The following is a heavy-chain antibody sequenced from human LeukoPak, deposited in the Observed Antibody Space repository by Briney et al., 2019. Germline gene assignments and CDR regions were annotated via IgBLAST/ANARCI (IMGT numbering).Heavy chain of an antibody. CDR3: ARGKHFCNTSWRLDY. CDR2: IYPGDSDT. V-gene: IGHV5-51*01. Sequence: GESLRISCEGSGYSFASYWIGWVRQMPGKGLEWMGIIYPGDSDTRYSPSFQGQVTISADKSIATAYLQWSSLKASDTAMYYCARGKHFCNTSWRLDYLGQGTLVTVSS. CDR1: GYSFASYW. J-gene: IGHJ4*02. D-gene: IGHD2/OR15-2a*01.